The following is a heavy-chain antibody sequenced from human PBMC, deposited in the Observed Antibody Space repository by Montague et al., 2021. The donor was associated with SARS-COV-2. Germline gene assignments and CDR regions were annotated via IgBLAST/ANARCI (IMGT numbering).Heavy chain of an antibody. CDR2: INRNGDTT. D-gene: IGHD5-18*01. CDR3: SRGYNYGPFNL. CDR1: GFTFDDYG. V-gene: IGHV3-20*04. J-gene: IGHJ4*02. Sequence: SLRLSCAASGFTFDDYGMSWVRQAPVKGLEWVSGINRNGDTTDYXDSVKGRFIISRDNVKNSLYLQMNSLRAEDTALYYCSRGYNYGPFNLWGQGTLVTVTS.